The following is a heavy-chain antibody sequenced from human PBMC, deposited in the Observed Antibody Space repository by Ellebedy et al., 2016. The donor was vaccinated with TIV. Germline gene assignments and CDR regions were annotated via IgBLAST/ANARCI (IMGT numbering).Heavy chain of an antibody. CDR3: TRKEWELPYY. CDR1: GGSLSGYS. Sequence: SETLSLTCGVHGGSLSGYSWNWIRQPPGKGLEWIGEIDHSGSTSYNPSLKSRVTMSVDRSKNQFSLKLSSVTAADTAVYYCTRKEWELPYYWGQGTLVTVSS. D-gene: IGHD1-26*01. J-gene: IGHJ4*02. CDR2: IDHSGST. V-gene: IGHV4-34*01.